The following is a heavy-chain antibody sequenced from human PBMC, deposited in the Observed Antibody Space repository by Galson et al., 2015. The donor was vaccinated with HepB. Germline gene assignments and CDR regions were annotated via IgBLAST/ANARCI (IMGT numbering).Heavy chain of an antibody. CDR1: GYSFTGYY. CDR3: ARVRDSSAQNYDP. Sequence: SVKVSCKASGYSFTGYYTHWVRQAPGQGLEWMGWINPNSGGTNYAQKFQGRVTMTRDTSISTAYMELSRLTSDDTAVYYCARVRDSSAQNYDPWGQGTLVTVSS. D-gene: IGHD3-22*01. CDR2: INPNSGGT. V-gene: IGHV1-2*02. J-gene: IGHJ5*02.